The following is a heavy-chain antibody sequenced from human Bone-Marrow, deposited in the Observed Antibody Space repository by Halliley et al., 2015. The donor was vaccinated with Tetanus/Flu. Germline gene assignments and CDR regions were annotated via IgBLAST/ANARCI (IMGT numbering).Heavy chain of an antibody. V-gene: IGHV3-23*01. J-gene: IGHJ6*02. D-gene: IGHD6-19*01. CDR3: AKVGSSGWSGLDV. Sequence: VSLISANGRNTYYGDPVRGRFTISRDNSMNTLYLQMNSRRAEDTAAYYCAKVGSSGWSGLDVWGQGTTVTV. CDR2: ISANGRNT.